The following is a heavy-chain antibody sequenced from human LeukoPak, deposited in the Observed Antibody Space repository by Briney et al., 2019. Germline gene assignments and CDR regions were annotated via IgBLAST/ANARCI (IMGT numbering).Heavy chain of an antibody. D-gene: IGHD3-10*01. CDR2: ILSDGSNK. CDR1: GFTFSSYG. J-gene: IGHJ5*02. Sequence: SLRLSCAASGFTFSSYGMHWVRQAPGKGLEWVAVILSDGSNKYYADSVKGRFTISRANSKNTLYLQMNSLRAEDTAVYYCAKHYYYGSGSYYSPSSWGQGTLVTVSS. V-gene: IGHV3-30*18. CDR3: AKHYYYGSGSYYSPSS.